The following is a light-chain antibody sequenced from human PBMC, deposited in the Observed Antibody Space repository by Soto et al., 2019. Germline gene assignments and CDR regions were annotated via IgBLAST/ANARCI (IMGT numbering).Light chain of an antibody. CDR2: GAS. V-gene: IGKV1-5*01. CDR3: QQYRSYS. J-gene: IGKJ1*01. CDR1: QSISTW. Sequence: DIQMTQSPSTLTASVGDRVTITCRASQSISTWLAWYQQKPGKAPSLLIYGASSLKSGVPSRFSGRGSGTEFTLTISRLQPDDFATYYCQQYRSYSFGQGTKVEI.